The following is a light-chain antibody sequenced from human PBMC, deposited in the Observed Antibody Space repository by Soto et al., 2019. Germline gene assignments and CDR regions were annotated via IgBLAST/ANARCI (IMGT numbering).Light chain of an antibody. CDR1: QSVPSNY. CDR2: AAS. J-gene: IGKJ2*01. CDR3: QQHGGSPYT. Sequence: EIVLTQSPGTLSLSPGVRGTLSCRASQSVPSNYLAWYQEKPGQAPRLLIYAASSRATGIPDRFSGSGSGTDFTLTISRLEPEDFAVYYCQQHGGSPYTFGQGTRLEIK. V-gene: IGKV3-20*01.